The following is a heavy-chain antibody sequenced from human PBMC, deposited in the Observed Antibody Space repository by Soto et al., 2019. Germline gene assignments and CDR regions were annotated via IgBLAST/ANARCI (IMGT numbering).Heavy chain of an antibody. J-gene: IGHJ6*03. CDR2: IIPIFGTA. Sequence: QVQLVQSGAEVKKPGSSVKVSCKASGGTFSSYAISWVRQAAGQGLEWMGGIIPIFGTANYAQKFQGRVTITADESTSTAYMELSSLRSEDTAVYYCASVVVVAARAYYYYYMDVWGKGTTVTVSS. CDR3: ASVVVVAARAYYYYYMDV. CDR1: GGTFSSYA. D-gene: IGHD2-15*01. V-gene: IGHV1-69*01.